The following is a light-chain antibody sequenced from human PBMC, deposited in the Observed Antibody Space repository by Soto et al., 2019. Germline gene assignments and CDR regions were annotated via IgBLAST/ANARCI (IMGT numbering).Light chain of an antibody. Sequence: EVVLTQSPGTLSLSPGERATLSCRASQSVSSSYLAWYQQKPGQAPRLLIYGASSRATGIPDRFSGSGSGTDFTLTISRLELEDFAVYYCQQYGSSPPMYTFGQGTKVDIK. CDR2: GAS. V-gene: IGKV3-20*01. CDR1: QSVSSSY. CDR3: QQYGSSPPMYT. J-gene: IGKJ2*01.